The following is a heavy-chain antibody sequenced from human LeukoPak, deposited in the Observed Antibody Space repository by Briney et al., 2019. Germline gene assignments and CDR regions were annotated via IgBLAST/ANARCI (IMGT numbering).Heavy chain of an antibody. V-gene: IGHV4-59*01. Sequence: SETLSLTCTVSGGSISSYYWSWIRQPPGKGLEWIGYIYYSGSTNYNPSLKSRVTISVDTSKNQFSLKLSSVTAADTAVYYCARVRYFFWGVYYDYYYYYGMDVGGKGTTVTVS. J-gene: IGHJ6*04. CDR3: ARVRYFFWGVYYDYYYYYGMDV. D-gene: IGHD3-3*01. CDR1: GGSISSYY. CDR2: IYYSGST.